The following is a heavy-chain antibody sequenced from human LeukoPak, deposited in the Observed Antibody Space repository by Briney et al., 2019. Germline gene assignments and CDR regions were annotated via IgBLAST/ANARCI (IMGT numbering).Heavy chain of an antibody. Sequence: PGGSLRLSCAASGFTFSDYSMNWVRQAPGKGLEWVSSIDLSATYIYYAASMRGRFTISRDSAKNSLYLQMNSVRAEDTAVYYCARSAAGTDYYYGMDVWGQGTTVTVSS. CDR3: ARSAAGTDYYYGMDV. CDR2: IDLSATYI. V-gene: IGHV3-21*01. D-gene: IGHD6-13*01. CDR1: GFTFSDYS. J-gene: IGHJ6*02.